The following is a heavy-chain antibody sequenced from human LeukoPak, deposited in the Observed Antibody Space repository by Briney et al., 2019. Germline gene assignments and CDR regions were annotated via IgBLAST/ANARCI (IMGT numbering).Heavy chain of an antibody. J-gene: IGHJ6*02. Sequence: PGGSLRLSCAASGFTFSSYGMHWVRRAPGKGLEWVAVISYDGSNKYYADSVKGRFTISRDNSKNTLYLQMNSLRAEDTAVYYCAKDRSLYYGDYQFLDGMDVWGQGTTVTVSS. CDR1: GFTFSSYG. D-gene: IGHD4-17*01. CDR2: ISYDGSNK. V-gene: IGHV3-30*18. CDR3: AKDRSLYYGDYQFLDGMDV.